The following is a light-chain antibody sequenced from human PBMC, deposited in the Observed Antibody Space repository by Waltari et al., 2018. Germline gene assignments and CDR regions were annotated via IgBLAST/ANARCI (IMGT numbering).Light chain of an antibody. Sequence: DMVMNTSRDYPAVSVDERATGNCEYSTGLLYSSINKYYLAWYQKKPGQPPKLLIYWASSRESGVPARFSVSGSGTDFTLTISSLQAEDVAVYYCQQHYSTPRTFGQGTKVEIK. V-gene: IGKV4-1*01. CDR1: TGLLYSSINKYY. CDR2: WAS. J-gene: IGKJ1*01. CDR3: QQHYSTPRT.